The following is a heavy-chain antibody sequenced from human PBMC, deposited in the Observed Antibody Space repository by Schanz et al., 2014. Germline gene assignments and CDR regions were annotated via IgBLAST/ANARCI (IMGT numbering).Heavy chain of an antibody. Sequence: EVHLVESGGGLVQPGGSLRLSCAASGFNFITFAMSWVRQAPGKGPEWVSAIGGDASRTYYADSVKGRFTISRDNSKSTLYLQINSRRADDTAVYCCARAPPLVRGIAGWFGPWGQGSLVTVSS. CDR1: GFNFITFA. CDR3: ARAPPLVRGIAGWFGP. V-gene: IGHV3-23*04. D-gene: IGHD3-10*01. CDR2: IGGDASRT. J-gene: IGHJ5*02.